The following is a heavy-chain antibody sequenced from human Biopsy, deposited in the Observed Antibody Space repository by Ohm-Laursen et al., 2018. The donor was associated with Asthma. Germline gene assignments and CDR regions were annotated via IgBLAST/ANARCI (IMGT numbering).Heavy chain of an antibody. CDR2: ILGNGVTT. CDR3: AKASSSGWSAPLDY. D-gene: IGHD6-19*01. CDR1: GFPFSTYA. Sequence: SLRLSCSASGFPFSTYAMSWARQAPGKGLEWVSSILGNGVTTYYVDSVKGRFTISRDNSKNTVDLQMRSLRAEDTAIYFCAKASSSGWSAPLDYWGQGMLVTVSS. J-gene: IGHJ4*02. V-gene: IGHV3-23*01.